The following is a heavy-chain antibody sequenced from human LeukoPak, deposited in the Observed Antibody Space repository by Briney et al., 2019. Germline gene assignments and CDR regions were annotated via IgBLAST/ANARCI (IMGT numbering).Heavy chain of an antibody. Sequence: SETLSLTCTVSGGSIGSYYWSWIRQPPGKGLEWIGYIYTSGSTNYNPSLKSRVTISVDTSKNQFSLKLSSVTAADTAVYYCARHGRLHNGDPATNWFDPWGQGTLVTVSS. CDR1: GGSIGSYY. J-gene: IGHJ5*02. V-gene: IGHV4-4*09. CDR2: IYTSGST. D-gene: IGHD2-8*01. CDR3: ARHGRLHNGDPATNWFDP.